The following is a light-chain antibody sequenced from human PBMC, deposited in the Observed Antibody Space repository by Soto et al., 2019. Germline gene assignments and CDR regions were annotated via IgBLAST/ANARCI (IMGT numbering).Light chain of an antibody. V-gene: IGKV2-30*02. J-gene: IGKJ1*01. CDR3: QQYGSSPRT. CDR1: ESLVHDDGNTY. Sequence: DVVMTQSPLSLPVTLGQPASISCRSSESLVHDDGNTYLNWFQQRPGQSPRRLIYKVSNRGSGVPDRFSGSGSGTDFSLTISSLEPEDFAVYYCQQYGSSPRTFGQGTKVDIK. CDR2: KVS.